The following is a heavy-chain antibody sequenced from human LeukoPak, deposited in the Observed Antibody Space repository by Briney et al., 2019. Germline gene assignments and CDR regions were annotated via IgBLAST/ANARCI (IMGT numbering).Heavy chain of an antibody. J-gene: IGHJ5*02. V-gene: IGHV4-59*08. D-gene: IGHD6-19*01. CDR1: GGSISSYY. Sequence: SETLSLTCTVSGGSISSYYWSWIRQPPGKGLEWIGYISYSGSTKYNPSLKSRVTISVDTSKNQFSLKMSSVTAADTAVYYCARSDRYSSGWTGWFDPWGQGTLVTVSS. CDR2: ISYSGST. CDR3: ARSDRYSSGWTGWFDP.